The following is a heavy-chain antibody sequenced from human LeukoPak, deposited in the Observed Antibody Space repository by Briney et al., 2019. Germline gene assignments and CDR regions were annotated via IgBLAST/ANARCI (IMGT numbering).Heavy chain of an antibody. CDR1: GYTFTSYY. V-gene: IGHV1-46*01. D-gene: IGHD2-2*01. CDR2: ITPTSGGT. CDR3: AREIPCSSSSCLDY. Sequence: ASVKVSCKASGYTFTSYYMHWVRQAPGQGLEWMGVITPTSGGTTYAQKFQGRVTMTRDTSTSTVYLELSSLISEDAAMYYCAREIPCSSSSCLDYWGQGTLVTVSS. J-gene: IGHJ4*02.